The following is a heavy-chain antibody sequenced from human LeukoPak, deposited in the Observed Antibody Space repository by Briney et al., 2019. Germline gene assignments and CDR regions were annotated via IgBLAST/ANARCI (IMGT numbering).Heavy chain of an antibody. CDR2: IRSKAYGGTT. V-gene: IGHV3-49*04. D-gene: IGHD4-17*01. Sequence: GGSLRLSCTASGITFGDYAMSWVRQAPGKGLEWVGFIRSKAYGGTTEYAASVKGRFTISRDDSKSIAYLQMNSLKTEDTAVYYCTRDHKGYGDYWIYYYYYGMDVWGQGTTVTVSS. CDR3: TRDHKGYGDYWIYYYYYGMDV. J-gene: IGHJ6*02. CDR1: GITFGDYA.